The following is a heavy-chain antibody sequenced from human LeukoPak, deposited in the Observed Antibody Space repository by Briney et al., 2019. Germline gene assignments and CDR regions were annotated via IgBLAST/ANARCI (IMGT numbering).Heavy chain of an antibody. CDR2: IVVGSGNT. D-gene: IGHD5-18*01. CDR3: AAAYIGGAMVTNAFDI. Sequence: SVKVSCKASGFNFTNSAVQWVRQARGQRLEWIGWIVVGSGNTIYVQKFQERVTITRDMSTSTAYMELSSLRSEDTAVYYCAAAYIGGAMVTNAFDIWGQGTMVTVSS. V-gene: IGHV1-58*01. J-gene: IGHJ3*02. CDR1: GFNFTNSA.